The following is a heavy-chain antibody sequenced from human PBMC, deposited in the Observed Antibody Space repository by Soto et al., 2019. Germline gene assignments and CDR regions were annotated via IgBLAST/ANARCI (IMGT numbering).Heavy chain of an antibody. CDR1: GYSFASHW. Sequence: PXESVKISFKGSGYSFASHWVAWVRQIPEKGLEWIGTIYPGDSDTKYSSAFRGHVTISADTSVSTAYLQWRSLEATDSAIYYCARYSGSYWHYLDFWGQGTLVTVSS. V-gene: IGHV5-51*01. J-gene: IGHJ4*02. D-gene: IGHD1-26*01. CDR2: IYPGDSDT. CDR3: ARYSGSYWHYLDF.